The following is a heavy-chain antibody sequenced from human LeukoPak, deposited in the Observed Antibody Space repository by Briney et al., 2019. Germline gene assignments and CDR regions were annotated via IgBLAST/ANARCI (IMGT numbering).Heavy chain of an antibody. J-gene: IGHJ4*02. CDR1: GFTFSSYA. V-gene: IGHV3-64D*06. CDR2: ISSNGGST. Sequence: GGSLRLSCSASGFTFSSYAMHWVRQAPGXGLEYVSAISSNGGSTYYADSVRGRFTISRDNSKNTLYLQMSSLRPEDTAVYYCVKGIVVVTARAFDYWGQGTLVTVSS. CDR3: VKGIVVVTARAFDY. D-gene: IGHD2-21*02.